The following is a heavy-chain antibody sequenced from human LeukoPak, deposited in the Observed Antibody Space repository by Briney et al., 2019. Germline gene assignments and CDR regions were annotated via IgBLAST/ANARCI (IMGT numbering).Heavy chain of an antibody. CDR2: IYHSGST. CDR1: GGSISSGGYY. D-gene: IGHD3-22*01. J-gene: IGHJ4*02. V-gene: IGHV4-31*03. CDR3: ARRMEYYYGNSGYYFDY. Sequence: SETLSLTCTVSGGSISSGGYYWSWIRQYPEKGLEWIGYIYHSGSTYYNPSLQSRVSISLDMSKNQFSLKLTSVTAADTAVYYCARRMEYYYGNSGYYFDYWGQGALVAVSS.